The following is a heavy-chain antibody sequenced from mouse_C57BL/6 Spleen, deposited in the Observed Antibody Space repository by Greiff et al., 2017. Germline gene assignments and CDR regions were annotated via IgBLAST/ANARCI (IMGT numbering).Heavy chain of an antibody. J-gene: IGHJ4*01. V-gene: IGHV1-64*01. Sequence: QVQLQQPGAELVKPGASVKLSCKASGYTFTSYWMHWVKQRPGQGLEWIGMIHPNSGSTNYNEKFKSQSTLTGDKSSSTAYMQLSSLTSEDSAVYYCAREGYYGSSYAMDYWGQGTSVTVSS. CDR3: AREGYYGSSYAMDY. D-gene: IGHD1-1*01. CDR2: IHPNSGST. CDR1: GYTFTSYW.